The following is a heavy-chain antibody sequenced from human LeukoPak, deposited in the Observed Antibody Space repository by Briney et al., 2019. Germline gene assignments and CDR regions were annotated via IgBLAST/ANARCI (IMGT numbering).Heavy chain of an antibody. CDR1: GFTFSDYY. V-gene: IGHV3-11*01. Sequence: GGSLRLSCAASGFTFSDYYMSWVRQAPGKGLEWVSYISSSGGSIYYADSVKGRFTISRDNAKNSLYLQMNSLRAEDTAVYYCARGAYYDCSVYYFFDSWGEGALVTVSS. CDR2: ISSSGGSI. D-gene: IGHD3-22*01. J-gene: IGHJ4*02. CDR3: ARGAYYDCSVYYFFDS.